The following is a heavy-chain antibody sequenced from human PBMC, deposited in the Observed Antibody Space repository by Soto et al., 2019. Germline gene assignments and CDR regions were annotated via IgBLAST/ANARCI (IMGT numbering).Heavy chain of an antibody. Sequence: LSLTCAVYGGSFSGYYMSWIRQAPGKGLEWVSYISSSGSTIYYADSVKGRFTISRDNAKNSLYLQMDSLRAEDTAVYYCARDGNYDSSGPHYWGQGTLVTVSS. CDR1: GGSFSGYY. CDR3: ARDGNYDSSGPHY. V-gene: IGHV3-11*01. CDR2: ISSSGSTI. J-gene: IGHJ4*02. D-gene: IGHD3-22*01.